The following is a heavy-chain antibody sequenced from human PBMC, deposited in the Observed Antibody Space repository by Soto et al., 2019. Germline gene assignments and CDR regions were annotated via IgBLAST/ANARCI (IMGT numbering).Heavy chain of an antibody. CDR1: GGSISSSSYY. CDR2: IYYSGRT. V-gene: IGHV4-39*01. Sequence: QLQLQESGPGLVKPSETLSLTCTVSGGSISSSSYYWGWIRQPPGKGLEWIGSIYYSGRTYYNPALKSRVTISVDTSKNQFSLKLSSVTAADTAVYYCARRITMINWGQGTLVTVSS. CDR3: ARRITMIN. J-gene: IGHJ4*02. D-gene: IGHD3-22*01.